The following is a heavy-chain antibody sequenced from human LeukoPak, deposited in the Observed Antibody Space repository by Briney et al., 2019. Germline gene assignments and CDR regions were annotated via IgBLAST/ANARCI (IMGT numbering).Heavy chain of an antibody. CDR3: TKSHYCSSPNCHRFDP. Sequence: GGSLTLSCAASGFTFSTYAASWVRQAPGKGLEWVSAITGSGGSTYYADSVKGRFTISRDNSKNTFYLQMNSLRAEDTAVYYCTKSHYCSSPNCHRFDPWGQGTLVTVSS. CDR2: ITGSGGST. CDR1: GFTFSTYA. D-gene: IGHD2-2*01. J-gene: IGHJ5*02. V-gene: IGHV3-23*01.